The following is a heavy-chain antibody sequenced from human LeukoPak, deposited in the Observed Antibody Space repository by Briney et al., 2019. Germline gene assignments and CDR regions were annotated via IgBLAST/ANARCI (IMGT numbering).Heavy chain of an antibody. CDR1: GFTFSSYS. D-gene: IGHD3-10*01. CDR2: ISSSGSIT. CDR3: ARGGGTMLRSDFDF. J-gene: IGHJ4*02. V-gene: IGHV3-48*02. Sequence: GGSLSLSCAASGFTFSSYSMNWVRQAPGKGLEWVSSISSSGSITYYADSVKGRFTISRDNARNSLYLQMNSLRDEDTAVYYCARGGGTMLRSDFDFWGQGTLVTVPS.